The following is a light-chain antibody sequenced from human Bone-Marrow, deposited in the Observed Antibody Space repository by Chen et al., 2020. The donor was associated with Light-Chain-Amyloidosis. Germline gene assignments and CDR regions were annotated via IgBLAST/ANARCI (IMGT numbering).Light chain of an antibody. Sequence: EMVMTQSPATLSVAPGERATLSCRASQSIGIDLAWYQQKPGQAPRLLIYGASTRATGIPDRFTGSGSGTDFTLTINRLEPEDFAMYYCQQYGTSPLTFGGGTKVEIK. J-gene: IGKJ4*01. CDR1: QSIGID. V-gene: IGKV3-20*01. CDR2: GAS. CDR3: QQYGTSPLT.